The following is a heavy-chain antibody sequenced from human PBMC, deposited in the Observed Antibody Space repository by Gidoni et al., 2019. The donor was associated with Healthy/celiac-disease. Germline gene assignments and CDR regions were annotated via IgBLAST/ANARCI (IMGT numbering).Heavy chain of an antibody. Sequence: QVQLQQWGAGLLKPSETLSLTCAVYGGSFSGYYWSWIRQPPGKGLEWIGEINHSGSTNDNPSLKSRVTISVDTSKNQFALKLSSVTAADTAVYYCARASSFFVRSWYDYWGQGTLVTVSS. D-gene: IGHD6-13*01. CDR2: INHSGST. CDR3: ARASSFFVRSWYDY. J-gene: IGHJ4*02. V-gene: IGHV4-34*01. CDR1: GGSFSGYY.